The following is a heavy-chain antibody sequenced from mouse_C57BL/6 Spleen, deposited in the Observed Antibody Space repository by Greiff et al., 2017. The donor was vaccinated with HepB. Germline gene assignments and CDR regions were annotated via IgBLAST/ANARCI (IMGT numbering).Heavy chain of an antibody. J-gene: IGHJ1*03. Sequence: EVKLVESEGGLVQPGSSMKLSCTASGFTFSDYYMAWVRQVPEKGLEWVANINYDGSSTYYLDSLKSRFIISRDNAKNILYLQMSSLKSEDTATYYCAREGYYYGSRYWYFDVWGTGTTVTVSS. CDR2: INYDGSST. D-gene: IGHD1-1*01. CDR1: GFTFSDYY. V-gene: IGHV5-16*01. CDR3: AREGYYYGSRYWYFDV.